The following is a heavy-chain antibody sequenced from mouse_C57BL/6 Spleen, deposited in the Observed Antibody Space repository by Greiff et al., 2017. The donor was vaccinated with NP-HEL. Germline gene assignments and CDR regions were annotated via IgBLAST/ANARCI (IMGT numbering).Heavy chain of an antibody. CDR2: IYPGGGNT. Sequence: QVQLQQSGPELVKPGASVKISCKASGYSFTSYYIHWVKQRPGQGLEWIGWIYPGGGNTKYNEKFKGKATLTADTSSSTAYMQLSSLTSEDSAVYYCARLDYGFAYWGQGTLVTVSA. J-gene: IGHJ3*01. CDR3: ARLDYGFAY. D-gene: IGHD2-4*01. CDR1: GYSFTSYY. V-gene: IGHV1-66*01.